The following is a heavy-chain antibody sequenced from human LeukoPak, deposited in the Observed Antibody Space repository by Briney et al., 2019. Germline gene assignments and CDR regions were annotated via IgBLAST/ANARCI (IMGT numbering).Heavy chain of an antibody. CDR2: IDTDGSIT. D-gene: IGHD2-15*01. J-gene: IGHJ4*02. V-gene: IGHV3-74*01. CDR3: ASIGSGGPLD. Sequence: GGSLRLSCAVSGFTFSSYWLHWVRQAPGKGLVWVSRIDTDGSITSYADSVKGRFTISRDNAKSTLYLQMNSLSAEDTAIYYCASIGSGGPLDWGQGTLVTVSS. CDR1: GFTFSSYW.